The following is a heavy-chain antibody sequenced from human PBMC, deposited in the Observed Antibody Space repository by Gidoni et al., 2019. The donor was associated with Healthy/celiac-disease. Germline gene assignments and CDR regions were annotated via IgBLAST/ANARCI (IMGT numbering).Heavy chain of an antibody. CDR3: ARDGLGIYYYYGMDV. CDR2: IWYEGSNK. V-gene: IGHV3-33*01. J-gene: IGHJ6*02. Sequence: QVHLVESGVVVVQPGKSLRLSCAASGFTFISYGMHWVRQAPGKGLEWVAVIWYEGSNKYYADSGKGRFTISRDNSKNTLYLQMNSLRAEDTAVYYCARDGLGIYYYYGMDVWGQGTTVTVSS. D-gene: IGHD7-27*01. CDR1: GFTFISYG.